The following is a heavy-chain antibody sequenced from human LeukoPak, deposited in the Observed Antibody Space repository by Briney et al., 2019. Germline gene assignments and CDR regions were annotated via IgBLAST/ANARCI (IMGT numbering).Heavy chain of an antibody. V-gene: IGHV3-21*01. D-gene: IGHD3-3*01. Sequence: GGSLRLSCAASGFAFSSCSMNWVRQAPGKGLEWVSSISSSSSYIYYADSVKGRFTISRDNAKNSLYLQMNSLRAEDTAVYYCATNDFWCDFDYWGQGTLVTVSS. CDR2: ISSSSSYI. CDR1: GFAFSSCS. CDR3: ATNDFWCDFDY. J-gene: IGHJ4*02.